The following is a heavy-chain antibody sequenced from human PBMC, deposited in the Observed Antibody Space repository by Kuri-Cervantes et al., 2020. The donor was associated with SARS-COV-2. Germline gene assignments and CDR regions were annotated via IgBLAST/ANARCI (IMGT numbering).Heavy chain of an antibody. V-gene: IGHV4-39*07. CDR1: GGSISSSSYY. CDR3: ARTGPAIFGVVINPTFDY. CDR2: IYYSGST. D-gene: IGHD3-3*01. J-gene: IGHJ4*02. Sequence: GSLRLSCTVSGGSISSSSYYWGWIRQPPGKGLEWIGSIYYSGSTYYNPSLKSRVTISVDTSKNQFSLKLSSVTAADTAVYYCARTGPAIFGVVINPTFDYWGQGTLVTVSS.